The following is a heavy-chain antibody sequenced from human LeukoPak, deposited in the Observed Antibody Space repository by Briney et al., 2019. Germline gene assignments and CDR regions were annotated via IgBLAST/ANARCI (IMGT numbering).Heavy chain of an antibody. Sequence: GGSLRLSCAASGFTFSSYGMHWVRQAPGKGLEWVAVISYDGSNKYYADSVKGRFTISRDNSKNTLYLQMNSLRAEDTAVYYCAKVRSPFRVIIGGDAFDIWGQGTMVTVSS. CDR1: GFTFSSYG. CDR2: ISYDGSNK. D-gene: IGHD3-3*01. CDR3: AKVRSPFRVIIGGDAFDI. V-gene: IGHV3-30*18. J-gene: IGHJ3*02.